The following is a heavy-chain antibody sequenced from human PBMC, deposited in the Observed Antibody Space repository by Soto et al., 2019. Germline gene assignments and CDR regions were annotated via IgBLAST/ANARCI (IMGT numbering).Heavy chain of an antibody. D-gene: IGHD6-6*01. V-gene: IGHV3-21*01. J-gene: IGHJ4*02. CDR3: ARSIEGYSYFDY. Sequence: PGRSLRLSCAASGFTFSSYSMNWVRQAPGKGLEWVSSISSSSSYIYYADSVKGRFTISRDNAKNSLYLQMNSLRAEDTAVYYCARSIEGYSYFDYWGQGALVTGSS. CDR2: ISSSSSYI. CDR1: GFTFSSYS.